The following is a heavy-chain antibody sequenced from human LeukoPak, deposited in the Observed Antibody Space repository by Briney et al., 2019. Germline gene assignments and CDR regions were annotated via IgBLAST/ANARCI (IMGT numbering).Heavy chain of an antibody. CDR1: GGSFSGYY. Sequence: SETLSLTCAVYGGSFSGYYWSWIRQPPGKGLEWIGEINHSGSTNYNPSLKSRVTISVYTSKNQFSLKLSSVTAADTAVYYCARGHEYYFDYWGQGTLVTVSS. CDR3: ARGHEYYFDY. CDR2: INHSGST. V-gene: IGHV4-34*01. J-gene: IGHJ4*02.